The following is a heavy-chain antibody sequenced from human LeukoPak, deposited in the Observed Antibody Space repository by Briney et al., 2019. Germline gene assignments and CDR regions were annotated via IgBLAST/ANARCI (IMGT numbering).Heavy chain of an antibody. CDR2: IYPNSGGT. CDR3: ARDPGHGSGPLYRTYYFDY. J-gene: IGHJ4*02. V-gene: IGHV1-2*02. Sequence: ASVKVSCKASAYTFTGYYMHWVRQAPGQGLEWMGWIYPNSGGTNYAQKFQGRVTMTRDTSISTAYMELSRLRSDDTAVYYCARDPGHGSGPLYRTYYFDYWGQGTRVIVSS. D-gene: IGHD3-10*01. CDR1: AYTFTGYY.